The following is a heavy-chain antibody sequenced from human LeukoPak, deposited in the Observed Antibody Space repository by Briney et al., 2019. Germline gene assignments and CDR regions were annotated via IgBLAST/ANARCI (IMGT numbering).Heavy chain of an antibody. V-gene: IGHV3-33*01. CDR1: GFTFSSYG. CDR3: ARETDSSGWPIDY. J-gene: IGHJ4*02. CDR2: IWYDGSNK. D-gene: IGHD6-19*01. Sequence: PGGSLRLSCAASGFTFSSYGMHWVRQAPGKGLEWVAVIWYDGSNKYYADSVKGRFTISRDNSKNTLYLQMNSLRAEDTAVYYCARETDSSGWPIDYWGQGTLVTVSS.